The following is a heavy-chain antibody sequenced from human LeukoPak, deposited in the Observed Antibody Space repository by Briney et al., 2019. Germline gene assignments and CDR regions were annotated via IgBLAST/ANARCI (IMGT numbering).Heavy chain of an antibody. CDR1: GFTFSSYA. D-gene: IGHD2-2*01. J-gene: IGHJ6*03. CDR3: AKEGRYCSSTSCPYYYYYMDV. Sequence: GGSLRLSCAASGFTFSSYAMSWVRQAPGKGLEWVSAISGSGGSTYYADSVKGRFTISRDNSKNTLYLQMNSLRAEDTAVYYCAKEGRYCSSTSCPYYYYYMDVWGKGTTVTVSS. V-gene: IGHV3-23*01. CDR2: ISGSGGST.